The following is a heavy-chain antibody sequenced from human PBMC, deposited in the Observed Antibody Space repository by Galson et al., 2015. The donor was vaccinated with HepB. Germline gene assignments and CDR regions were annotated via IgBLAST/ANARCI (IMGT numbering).Heavy chain of an antibody. D-gene: IGHD5-18*01. Sequence: VRQAPGQGLEWMGWISAYNGNTNYAQKLQGRVTMTTDTSTSTAYMELRSLRSDDTAVYYCARVGTAMAQGYFDYWGQGTLVTVSS. V-gene: IGHV1-18*01. CDR3: ARVGTAMAQGYFDY. CDR2: ISAYNGNT. J-gene: IGHJ4*02.